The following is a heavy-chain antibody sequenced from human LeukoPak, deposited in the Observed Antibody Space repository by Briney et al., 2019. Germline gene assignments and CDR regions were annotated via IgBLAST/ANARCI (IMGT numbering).Heavy chain of an antibody. CDR1: GFTFSGSA. CDR2: ISSDGSNK. D-gene: IGHD1-7*01. J-gene: IGHJ6*03. CDR3: ARGAGTTVYYMDV. Sequence: GGSLRLSCAASGFTFSGSAMHWVRQAPGKGLEWVAVISSDGSNKYYADSVKGQFTISRDNSNNTLYLQMNSLRPEDTAVYYCARGAGTTVYYMDVWGKGTSVTVSS. V-gene: IGHV3-30*01.